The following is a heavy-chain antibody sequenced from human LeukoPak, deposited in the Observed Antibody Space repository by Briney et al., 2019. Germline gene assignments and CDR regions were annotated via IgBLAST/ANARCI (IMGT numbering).Heavy chain of an antibody. V-gene: IGHV3-30*02. D-gene: IGHD6-13*01. CDR1: GFTFSSYG. CDR2: IRYDATYK. CDR3: ATHGSSSWYIFVY. Sequence: GGSLRLSCAASGFTFSSYGMPWVRQAPGKGLEWVAFIRYDATYKYYAASVKDRFTISRDNSKNTLYLQMDTLRAEDTAVYYWATHGSSSWYIFVYWGQGSLVTVSS. J-gene: IGHJ4*02.